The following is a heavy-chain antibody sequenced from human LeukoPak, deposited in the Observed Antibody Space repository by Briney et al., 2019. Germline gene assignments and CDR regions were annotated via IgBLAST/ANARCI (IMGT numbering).Heavy chain of an antibody. CDR2: IYHSGST. Sequence: SETLSLTCTVSGYSISSGYYWGWIRQPPGKGLEWIGSIYHSGSTYYNPSLKSRVTISVDTSKNQFSLKLSSVTAADTAVYYCARDRGIVDWGQGTLVTVSS. V-gene: IGHV4-38-2*02. J-gene: IGHJ4*02. CDR3: ARDRGIVD. CDR1: GYSISSGYY. D-gene: IGHD3-10*01.